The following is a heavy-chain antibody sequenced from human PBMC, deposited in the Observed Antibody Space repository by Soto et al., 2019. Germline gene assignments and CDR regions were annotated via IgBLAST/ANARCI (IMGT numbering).Heavy chain of an antibody. CDR1: GYSFTSYW. V-gene: IGHV5-10-1*04. CDR2: IDPSDSYT. J-gene: IGHJ5*01. D-gene: IGHD6-19*01. CDR3: VLLKCYGGYRDRYDS. Sequence: GESLKISCKGSGYSFTSYWISWVRQMPGKGLEWMGRIDPSDSYTNYSPSFQGQVTISADKSSSTAYLQWSSLKASDTAMYYCVLLKCYGGYRDRYDSWTRRTLVTGSA.